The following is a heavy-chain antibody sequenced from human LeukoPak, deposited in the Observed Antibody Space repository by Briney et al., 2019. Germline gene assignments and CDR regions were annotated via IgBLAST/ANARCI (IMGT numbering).Heavy chain of an antibody. CDR1: GGTFSSYA. V-gene: IGHV1-69*04. D-gene: IGHD3-10*01. CDR2: IIPILGIA. Sequence: GSSVKVPCKSSGGTFSSYAISWVRQAPGQGLEWMGRIIPILGIANYAQKLQGRVTMTTDTSTSTAYMELRSLRSDDTAVYYCARDLQRITMVRGVTNFDYWGQGTLVTVSS. CDR3: ARDLQRITMVRGVTNFDY. J-gene: IGHJ4*02.